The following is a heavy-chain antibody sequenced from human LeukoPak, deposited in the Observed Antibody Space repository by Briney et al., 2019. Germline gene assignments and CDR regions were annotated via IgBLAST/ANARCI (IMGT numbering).Heavy chain of an antibody. V-gene: IGHV3-66*01. CDR2: IYSGGST. J-gene: IGHJ3*02. CDR1: GITFSSLW. Sequence: GGSLRLSCAATGITFSSLWMSWVRQAPGKGLEWVSVIYSGGSTYYADSVKGRFTISRDNSKNTLYLQMNSLRAEDTAVYYCARAQLGINLKRNPYAFDIWGQGTMVTVSS. D-gene: IGHD7-27*01. CDR3: ARAQLGINLKRNPYAFDI.